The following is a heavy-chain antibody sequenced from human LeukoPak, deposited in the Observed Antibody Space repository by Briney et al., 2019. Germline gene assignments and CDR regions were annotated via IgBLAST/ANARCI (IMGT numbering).Heavy chain of an antibody. CDR2: IWSDGSNS. CDR3: SRDNLAWRHYFDS. Sequence: GRSLRLSCAASGFTFTTYTMHWVRQAPGKGLEWVALIWSDGSNSGYAESVKGRFTISRDNSKNTVSLQMNSLRAEDTAVYYCSRDNLAWRHYFDSWGQGTLVTVSS. CDR1: GFTFTTYT. J-gene: IGHJ4*02. V-gene: IGHV3-33*01.